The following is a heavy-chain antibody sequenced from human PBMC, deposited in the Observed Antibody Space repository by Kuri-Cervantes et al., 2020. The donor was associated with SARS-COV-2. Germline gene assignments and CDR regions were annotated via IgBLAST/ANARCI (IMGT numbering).Heavy chain of an antibody. J-gene: IGHJ6*03. D-gene: IGHD1-7*01. Sequence: ASVKVSCKASGYTFTGYYMHWVRQAPGQGLEWMGWINPNSGGTNYAQKFQGRVTMTRDTSISTAYMELSRLRSDDTAVYYCARDWDWSYEHYYYYMDVWGKGTTVTVSS. V-gene: IGHV1-2*02. CDR1: GYTFTGYY. CDR2: INPNSGGT. CDR3: ARDWDWSYEHYYYYMDV.